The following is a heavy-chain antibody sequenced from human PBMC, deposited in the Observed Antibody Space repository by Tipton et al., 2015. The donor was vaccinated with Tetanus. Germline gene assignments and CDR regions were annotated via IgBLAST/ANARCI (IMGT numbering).Heavy chain of an antibody. V-gene: IGHV3-23*01. CDR3: ARANDDYPKKGPFDY. J-gene: IGHJ4*02. CDR1: GFNFDTYA. Sequence: SLRLSCEGSGFNFDTYAMGWVRQAPGKGLEWIAAISGSGASIYHADSVRGRFYVSRDASRNILHLQMDTLRSEDTAVYYCARANDDYPKKGPFDYWGQGILVTVSS. CDR2: ISGSGASI. D-gene: IGHD5-12*01.